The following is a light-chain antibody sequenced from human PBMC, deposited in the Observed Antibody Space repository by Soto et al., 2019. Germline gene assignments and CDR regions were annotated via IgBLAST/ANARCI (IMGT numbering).Light chain of an antibody. J-gene: IGLJ2*01. V-gene: IGLV1-44*01. CDR1: SSNIGSNT. CDR2: SNN. Sequence: QPVLTQPPSASGTPGRRVTISCSGSSSNIGSNTVNWYQQFPGTAPKLLIYSNNRRPSGVPDRFSGSKSGTSASLAISGLQSEDEADYYCAAWDDSLNGPVFGGGTKLTVL. CDR3: AAWDDSLNGPV.